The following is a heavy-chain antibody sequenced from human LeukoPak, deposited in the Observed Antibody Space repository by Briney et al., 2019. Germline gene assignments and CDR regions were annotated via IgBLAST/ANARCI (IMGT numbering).Heavy chain of an antibody. V-gene: IGHV4-59*01. J-gene: IGHJ6*02. Sequence: SETLSHTCTVSGVSISSYYWSWIRQPPGKGLEWIGYIYYSGSTNYNPSLKSRVTISVDTSKNQFSLKLSSVTAADTAVYYCASSYCSGGSCGLGGYYYYGMDVWGQGTTVTVSS. CDR3: ASSYCSGGSCGLGGYYYYGMDV. CDR1: GVSISSYY. CDR2: IYYSGST. D-gene: IGHD2-15*01.